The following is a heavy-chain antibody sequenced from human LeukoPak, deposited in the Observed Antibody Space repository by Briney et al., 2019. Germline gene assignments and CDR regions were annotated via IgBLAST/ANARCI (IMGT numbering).Heavy chain of an antibody. J-gene: IGHJ4*02. V-gene: IGHV1-2*02. CDR1: GYTFTGYY. CDR2: INPNSGGT. D-gene: IGHD3-3*01. CDR3: ARTTTIFGVVNY. Sequence: GASVKVSCKASGYTFTGYYMHWVRQAPGQGLEWMGWINPNSGGTNYAQKFQGRVTMTRDTSISTAYMELSRLRSDDTAAYYCARTTTIFGVVNYWGQGTLVTVSS.